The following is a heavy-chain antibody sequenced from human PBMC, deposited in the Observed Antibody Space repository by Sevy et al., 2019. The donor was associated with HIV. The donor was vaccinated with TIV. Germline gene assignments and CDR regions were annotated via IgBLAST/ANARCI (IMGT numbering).Heavy chain of an antibody. Sequence: ASVKVSCKTSGYSFTTYGISWVRQAPRQGREWMGWISAYSGDTNYAETFQDRISLTMDTSTTTAYMDVRSLRTGDTAVYYCASYSNYDYFDDWGQGTLVTVSS. J-gene: IGHJ4*02. V-gene: IGHV1-18*01. D-gene: IGHD4-4*01. CDR3: ASYSNYDYFDD. CDR1: GYSFTTYG. CDR2: ISAYSGDT.